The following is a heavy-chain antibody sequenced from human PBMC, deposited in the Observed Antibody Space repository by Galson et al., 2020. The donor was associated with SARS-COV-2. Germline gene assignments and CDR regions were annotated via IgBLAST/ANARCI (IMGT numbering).Heavy chain of an antibody. CDR1: GSIFSSYE. J-gene: IGHJ6*03. CDR3: AKAGAVAISASYYYHHYLDV. D-gene: IGHD6-19*01. Sequence: EGSLSLSCAASGSIFSSYETNCVRHAPGKRPEWVSYISGTGSTIYYADSVKGRFTISSDNAKNSPYLQMSSLRAEDTAIYFCAKAGAVAISASYYYHHYLDVWGQGTTVTVSS. CDR2: ISGTGSTI. V-gene: IGHV3-48*03.